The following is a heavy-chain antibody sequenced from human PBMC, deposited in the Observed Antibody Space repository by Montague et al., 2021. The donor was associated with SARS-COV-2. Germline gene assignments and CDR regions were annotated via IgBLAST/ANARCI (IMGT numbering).Heavy chain of an antibody. CDR2: INHRGTA. V-gene: IGHV4-34*01. CDR3: ARGGEPYYGGFQESTWYFDC. J-gene: IGHJ4*02. D-gene: IGHD4-23*01. Sequence: SETLSLTCAVYGGSLSGYYWSWIRQPPGKGLEWIGEINHRGTANDNPSLKSRVTISVDTSKNQISLRMSSVTAADTAVYYCARGGEPYYGGFQESTWYFDCWGQGTLVTVSS. CDR1: GGSLSGYY.